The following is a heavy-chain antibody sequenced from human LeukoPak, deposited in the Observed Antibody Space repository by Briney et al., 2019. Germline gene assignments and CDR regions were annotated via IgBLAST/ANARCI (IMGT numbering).Heavy chain of an antibody. CDR2: ISHSGST. CDR1: GFSISSGYY. D-gene: IGHD2-21*01. J-gene: IGHJ3*02. V-gene: IGHV4-38-2*02. CDR3: ARLRLRYTRNGDSTSYEVLDI. Sequence: SETLSLTCTVSGFSISSGYYWGWIRQPPGKGLEWIGSISHSGSTYYNPSLKSRLTISLDTSKNQFSLNLSSVTAADTAVYYCARLRLRYTRNGDSTSYEVLDIWGQETVVTVSS.